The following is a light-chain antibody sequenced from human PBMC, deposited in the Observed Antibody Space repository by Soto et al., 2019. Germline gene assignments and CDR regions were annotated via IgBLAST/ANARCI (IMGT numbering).Light chain of an antibody. V-gene: IGKV1-5*01. CDR2: DAS. Sequence: DIQMTQSPSTLSASVGDRVTITCRASQNINNCLACYQQKPGKAPKLLIYDASSLGSGVPSRFRASGSGTDFPRPSSRLQPDTFATNYRQQYNSHSTFGQGPKVEIK. J-gene: IGKJ1*01. CDR1: QNINNC. CDR3: QQYNSHST.